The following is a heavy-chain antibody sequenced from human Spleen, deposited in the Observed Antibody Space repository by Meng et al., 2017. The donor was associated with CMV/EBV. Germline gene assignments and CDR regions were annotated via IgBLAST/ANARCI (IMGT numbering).Heavy chain of an antibody. CDR3: ARGDVSTYYYGSGSYRGWFDP. CDR2: INHSGST. CDR1: GGSFSGYY. J-gene: IGHJ5*02. Sequence: LQQWGSGLLKPPGTLSLTCAVYGGSFSGYYWSWIRQPPGKGLEWIGEINHSGSTNYNPSLKSRVTISVDTSKNQFSLKLSSVTAADTAVYYCARGDVSTYYYGSGSYRGWFDPWGQGTLVTVSS. V-gene: IGHV4-34*01. D-gene: IGHD3-10*01.